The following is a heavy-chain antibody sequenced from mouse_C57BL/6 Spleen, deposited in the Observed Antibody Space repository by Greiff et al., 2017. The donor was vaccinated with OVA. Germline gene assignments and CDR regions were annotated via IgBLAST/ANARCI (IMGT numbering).Heavy chain of an antibody. V-gene: IGHV7-3*01. J-gene: IGHJ2*01. CDR1: GFTFTDYY. CDR3: ARSHYGNYSYYFDY. CDR2: IRNKANGYTT. D-gene: IGHD2-1*01. Sequence: EVQLQQSGGGLVQPGGSLSLSCAASGFTFTDYYMSWVRQPPGKALEWLGFIRNKANGYTTEYSASVKGRFTISRDNSQSILYLQMNALRAEDSATYYCARSHYGNYSYYFDYWGQGTTLTVSS.